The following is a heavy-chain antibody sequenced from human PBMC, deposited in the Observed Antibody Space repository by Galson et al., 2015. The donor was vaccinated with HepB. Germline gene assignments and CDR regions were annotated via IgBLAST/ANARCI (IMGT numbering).Heavy chain of an antibody. CDR2: IIPIFGTA. V-gene: IGHV1-69*13. CDR3: ARVAYDSSGYWGDDAFDI. CDR1: GGTFSSYA. Sequence: SVKVSCKASGGTFSSYAISWVRQAPGQGLEWMGGIIPIFGTANYAQKFQGRVTITADESTSTAYMELSSLRSEDTAVYYCARVAYDSSGYWGDDAFDIWGQGTMVTVSS. J-gene: IGHJ3*02. D-gene: IGHD3-22*01.